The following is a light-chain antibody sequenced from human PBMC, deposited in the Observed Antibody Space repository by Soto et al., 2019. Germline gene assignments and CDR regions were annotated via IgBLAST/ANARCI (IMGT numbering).Light chain of an antibody. CDR3: QQYGSSPLT. CDR1: QSVTSSY. CDR2: GAC. V-gene: IGKV3-20*01. Sequence: EIVLTQSPGTLSLSPGERATLSCRASQSVTSSYLDWYQQKPGQAPRLLIYGACSRATGIPDRFSSSGSGTDFTLTISRLEPEDFAVYYCQQYGSSPLTFGGGTKAEIK. J-gene: IGKJ4*01.